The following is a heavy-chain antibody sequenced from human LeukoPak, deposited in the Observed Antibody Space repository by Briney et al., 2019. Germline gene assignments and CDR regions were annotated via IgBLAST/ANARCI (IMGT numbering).Heavy chain of an antibody. CDR1: GFSFSDYW. CDR2: IKEDGREK. Sequence: GGSLRLSCEASGFSFSDYWMTWVRQAPGKGLEWVANIKEDGREKYYVDSVKGRFTLSKDNAKNSVYLQMNSLGAEDTAVYYCARGWGEKGYCRGGTCNNPQFDYWGQGILVTVSS. D-gene: IGHD2-15*01. J-gene: IGHJ4*02. CDR3: ARGWGEKGYCRGGTCNNPQFDY. V-gene: IGHV3-7*01.